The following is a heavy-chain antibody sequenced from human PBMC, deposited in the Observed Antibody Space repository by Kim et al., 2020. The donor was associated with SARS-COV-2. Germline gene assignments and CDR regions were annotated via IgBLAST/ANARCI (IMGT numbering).Heavy chain of an antibody. CDR2: ISSSSGYR. Sequence: GGSLRLSCAASGFIFSSYSMNWVRQAPGKGLEWVSSISSSSGYRYYADSVKGRFTISRDNAKNSLYLQMNSLRAEDTALYFCAREDTDYERYFDLWGRGTLVTVSS. CDR1: GFIFSSYS. CDR3: AREDTDYERYFDL. V-gene: IGHV3-21*01. D-gene: IGHD4-17*01. J-gene: IGHJ2*01.